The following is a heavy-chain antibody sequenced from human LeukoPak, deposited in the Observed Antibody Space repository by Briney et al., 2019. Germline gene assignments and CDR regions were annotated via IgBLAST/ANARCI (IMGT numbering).Heavy chain of an antibody. CDR3: AREVPKLYYDFWSGNDAFDI. J-gene: IGHJ3*02. CDR2: IYYSGST. CDR1: GGSISSYY. D-gene: IGHD3-3*01. Sequence: SETLSLTCTVSGGSISSYYGSWIRQPPGKGLEWIWYIYYSGSTNYNPPLKRRVTISVDTSKNQFSLTLSSVTAADTAVYYCAREVPKLYYDFWSGNDAFDIWAQGTMVTVSS. V-gene: IGHV4-59*01.